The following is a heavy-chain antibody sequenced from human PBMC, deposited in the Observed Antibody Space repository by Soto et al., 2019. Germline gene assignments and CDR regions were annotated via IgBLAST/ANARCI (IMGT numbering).Heavy chain of an antibody. Sequence: ASVKVSCKASGYTFTSYCISWVRQAPGQGLEWMGWISAYNGNTNYAQKLQGRVTMTTDTSTSTAYMELRSLRSDDTAVYYCARDGAYDFLSGYYSGWFDPWGQGTLVTVSS. CDR2: ISAYNGNT. CDR3: ARDGAYDFLSGYYSGWFDP. D-gene: IGHD3-3*01. J-gene: IGHJ5*02. CDR1: GYTFTSYC. V-gene: IGHV1-18*01.